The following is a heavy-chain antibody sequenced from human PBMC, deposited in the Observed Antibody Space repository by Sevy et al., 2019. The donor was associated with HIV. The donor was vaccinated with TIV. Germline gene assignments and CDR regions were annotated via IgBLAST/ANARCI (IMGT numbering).Heavy chain of an antibody. D-gene: IGHD4-17*01. J-gene: IGHJ6*02. CDR2: INPNNCGT. Sequence: ASVKVSCKAARYTFTDYYVHWVRQGPGQGLEWMGWINPNNCGTKYAQRFQGRVIMTRDTSINTAYMELGSLTSDDTACYYCARLTTMPTSDDYGLDVWGQGTTVTVSS. V-gene: IGHV1-2*02. CDR3: ARLTTMPTSDDYGLDV. CDR1: RYTFTDYY.